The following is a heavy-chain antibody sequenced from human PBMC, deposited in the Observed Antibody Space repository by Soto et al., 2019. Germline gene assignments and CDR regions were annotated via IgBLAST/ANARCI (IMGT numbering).Heavy chain of an antibody. CDR2: IYYSGST. CDR1: GGSISSSSYY. D-gene: IGHD6-19*01. CDR3: ARHVLRSEQWLVHLDY. V-gene: IGHV4-39*01. J-gene: IGHJ4*02. Sequence: PSETLSLTCTVSGGSISSSSYYWGWIRQPPGKGLEWIGSIYYSGSTYYNPSLKSRVTISVDTSKNQFSLKLSSVTAADTAVYYCARHVLRSEQWLVHLDYWGQGTLVTVSS.